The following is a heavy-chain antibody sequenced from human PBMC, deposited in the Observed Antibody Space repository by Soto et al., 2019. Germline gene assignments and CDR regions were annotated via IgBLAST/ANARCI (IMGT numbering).Heavy chain of an antibody. Sequence: VGSLRLSCAASGFTFSSYAMSWVRQAPGKGLEWVSAISGSGGSTYYADSVKGRFTISRDNSKNTLYLQMNSLRAEDTAVYYCAKGTTYYYDSSGYCIDYWGQGTLVTVSS. CDR2: ISGSGGST. J-gene: IGHJ4*02. V-gene: IGHV3-23*01. CDR3: AKGTTYYYDSSGYCIDY. CDR1: GFTFSSYA. D-gene: IGHD3-22*01.